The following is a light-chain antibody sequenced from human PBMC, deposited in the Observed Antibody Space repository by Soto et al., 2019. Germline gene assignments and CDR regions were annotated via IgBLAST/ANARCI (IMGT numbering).Light chain of an antibody. Sequence: AIRITQSPSSLSASTGDRVTITCRASQGISSYLAWYQQKPGKAPKLLIYAASTLQSGVPSRFSGSGSGTDFTLTISCMQSEDFANYYCQQYYSYPLTFGPGTKVDIK. CDR1: QGISSY. V-gene: IGKV1-8*01. J-gene: IGKJ3*01. CDR2: AAS. CDR3: QQYYSYPLT.